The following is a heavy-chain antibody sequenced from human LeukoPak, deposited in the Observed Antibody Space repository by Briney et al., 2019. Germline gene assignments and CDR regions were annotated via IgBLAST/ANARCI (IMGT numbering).Heavy chain of an antibody. CDR2: INPNSGGT. CDR1: GYTFTGYY. D-gene: IGHD3-9*01. CDR3: ARDRRYFDWLLSNWFDP. Sequence: ASVKVSCKASGYTFTGYYMHWVRQAPGQGLERMGWINPNSGGTNYAQKFQGRVTMTRDTSISTAYMELSRLRSDDTAVYYCARDRRYFDWLLSNWFDPWGQGTLVTVSS. V-gene: IGHV1-2*02. J-gene: IGHJ5*02.